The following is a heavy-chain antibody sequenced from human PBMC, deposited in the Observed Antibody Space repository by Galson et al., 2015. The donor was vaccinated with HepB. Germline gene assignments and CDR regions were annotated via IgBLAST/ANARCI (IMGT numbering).Heavy chain of an antibody. J-gene: IGHJ4*02. CDR1: GFTFSSYA. CDR3: AKDEDYGDAFDY. Sequence: SLRLSCAASGFTFSSYAMSWVRQAPGKGLEWVSTISGSGGSTYYEDSVKGRFTISRDNSKNALYLHMNSLIAEDTAVYYCAKDEDYGDAFDYWGQGTLVTVSS. V-gene: IGHV3-23*01. CDR2: ISGSGGST. D-gene: IGHD4-17*01.